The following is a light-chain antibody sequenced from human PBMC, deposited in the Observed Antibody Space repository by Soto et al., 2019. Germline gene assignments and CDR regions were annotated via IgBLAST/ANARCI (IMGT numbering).Light chain of an antibody. J-gene: IGKJ1*01. CDR2: DAS. Sequence: DIQMTQSPSTLSASVGDRVTITCRASESIRTWLAWYQHKPGKAPKFLIYDASTLESGVPSRFSGSGSGTEFTLTISSLQPDDFATYYCQQYNNYPRTFGQGPRWKSN. CDR1: ESIRTW. CDR3: QQYNNYPRT. V-gene: IGKV1-5*01.